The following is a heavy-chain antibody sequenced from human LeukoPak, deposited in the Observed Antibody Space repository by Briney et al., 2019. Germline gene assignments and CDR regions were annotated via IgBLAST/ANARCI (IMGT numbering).Heavy chain of an antibody. CDR2: IYHSGST. Sequence: GSLRLSCETSGFIFSNCWMTWVRQAPGKGLEWIGKIYHSGSTNYNPSLKSRVTISVDKSKNQFSLKLTSVTAADTAVYYCAQAFGSGSSYYYGMDVWGQGTTVTVSS. V-gene: IGHV4-4*02. J-gene: IGHJ6*02. CDR1: GFIFSNCW. D-gene: IGHD3-10*01. CDR3: AQAFGSGSSYYYGMDV.